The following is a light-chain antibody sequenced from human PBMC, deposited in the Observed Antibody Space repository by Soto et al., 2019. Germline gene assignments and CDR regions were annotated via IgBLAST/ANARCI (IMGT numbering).Light chain of an antibody. Sequence: EVVLTQSPVTLSMSPGDSATLSCRASQSVSDNFAWYHQKPGQAPRLLIYGASTRATGIPARFSGSGSGTEFTLTISSLPSEDFAVYYCQQYNDWPITFGQGTRLEIK. CDR1: QSVSDN. CDR2: GAS. J-gene: IGKJ5*01. CDR3: QQYNDWPIT. V-gene: IGKV3-15*01.